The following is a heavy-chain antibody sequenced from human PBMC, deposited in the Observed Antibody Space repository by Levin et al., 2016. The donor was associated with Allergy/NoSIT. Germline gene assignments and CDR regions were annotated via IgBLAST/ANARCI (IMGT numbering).Heavy chain of an antibody. Sequence: LSLTCAVSGFTFSSYGMHWVRQAPGKGLEWVAVIWYDGSNKYYADSVKGRFTISRDNSKNTLYLQMNSLRAEDTAVYYCARDSDYGGNSYGIDDWGQGTLVTVSS. CDR2: IWYDGSNK. CDR3: ARDSDYGGNSYGIDD. J-gene: IGHJ4*02. V-gene: IGHV3-33*01. D-gene: IGHD4-23*01. CDR1: GFTFSSYG.